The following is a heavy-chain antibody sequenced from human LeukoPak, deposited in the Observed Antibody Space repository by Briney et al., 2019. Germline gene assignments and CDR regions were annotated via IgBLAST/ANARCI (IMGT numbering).Heavy chain of an antibody. CDR3: ARHQRLGSPYYGMDV. Sequence: SETLSLTCTVSGGSMSGYYWSWIRQPPGKGLEWIGYVFYTGSISYNPSLKSRVTISVDTSKNQFSLKLRSVTAADTAVYYCARHQRLGSPYYGMDVWGQGTAVTVSS. J-gene: IGHJ6*02. CDR1: GGSMSGYY. D-gene: IGHD6-19*01. V-gene: IGHV4-59*08. CDR2: VFYTGSI.